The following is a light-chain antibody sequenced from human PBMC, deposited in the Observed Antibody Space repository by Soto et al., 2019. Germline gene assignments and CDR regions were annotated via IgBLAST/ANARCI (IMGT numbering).Light chain of an antibody. V-gene: IGLV2-8*01. CDR1: SSDVGNYNY. CDR3: SSYAGSNSVV. Sequence: QSALTQPPSASGSPGQSVTISCTGTSSDVGNYNYVSWFQQHPRKAPKLIIYEVTKRPSGVPDRFSGSKSGNTASLTVSGLQADDEADYFCSSYAGSNSVVFGGGTKLTVL. CDR2: EVT. J-gene: IGLJ2*01.